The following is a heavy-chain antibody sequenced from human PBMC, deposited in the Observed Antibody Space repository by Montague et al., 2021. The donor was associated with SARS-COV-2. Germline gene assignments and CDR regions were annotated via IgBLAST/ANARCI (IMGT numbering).Heavy chain of an antibody. Sequence: SETLSLTCTVSGGSVNSGTYYWGWIRQPPGKGLVWIAYMYSSGSTNYNPSLKSRVTMSVDTSRNQFSLKLSSVTAADTAVYYCARGGLYCSGGRCSTFDIWGQGTMVIFFS. J-gene: IGHJ3*02. CDR1: GGSVNSGTYY. CDR3: ARGGLYCSGGRCSTFDI. V-gene: IGHV4-61*01. D-gene: IGHD2-15*01. CDR2: MYSSGST.